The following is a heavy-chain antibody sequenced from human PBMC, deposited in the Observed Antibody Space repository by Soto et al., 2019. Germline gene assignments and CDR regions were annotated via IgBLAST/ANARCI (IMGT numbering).Heavy chain of an antibody. V-gene: IGHV3-23*01. D-gene: IGHD4-17*01. CDR2: ISGSGGST. J-gene: IGHJ4*02. CDR1: EFTFSSYA. CDR3: ARQESGDYGTLAADY. Sequence: PGGSLRLSCAASEFTFSSYAMSWVRQAPGKGLEWVSAISGSGGSTYYADSVKGRFTISRDNSKNTLYLQMNSLRAEDTAVYYCARQESGDYGTLAADYWGQGTLVTVSS.